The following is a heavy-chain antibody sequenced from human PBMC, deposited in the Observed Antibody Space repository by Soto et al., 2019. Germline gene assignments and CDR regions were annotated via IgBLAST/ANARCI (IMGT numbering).Heavy chain of an antibody. V-gene: IGHV3-30-3*01. J-gene: IGHJ4*02. CDR1: GFTFSSYA. CDR3: ARGDDSSDY. CDR2: ISYDGSNK. Sequence: GGSLRLSCAASGFTFSSYAMHWVRQAPGKGLEWVAVISYDGSNKYYADSVKGRFTISRDNSKDTLYLQMNSLRAEDTAVYYCARGDDSSDYWGQGNLVTVSS. D-gene: IGHD3-22*01.